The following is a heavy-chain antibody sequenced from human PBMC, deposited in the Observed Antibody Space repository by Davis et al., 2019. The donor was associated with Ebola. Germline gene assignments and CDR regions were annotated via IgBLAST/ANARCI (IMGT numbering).Heavy chain of an antibody. CDR3: ARVFDI. CDR2: ISGSSSSI. CDR1: GFTVSGNF. J-gene: IGHJ3*02. Sequence: GGSLRLSCASSGFTVSGNFMSWVRQAPGKGLEWVSHISGSSSSIYYADSVKGRFTISRDNAKNSLYLQMNSLRDEDTAVYYCARVFDIWGQGTMVTVSS. V-gene: IGHV3-48*02.